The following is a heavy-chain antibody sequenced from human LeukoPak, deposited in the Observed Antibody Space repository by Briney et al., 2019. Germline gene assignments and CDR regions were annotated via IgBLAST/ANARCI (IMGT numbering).Heavy chain of an antibody. D-gene: IGHD2-2*01. J-gene: IGHJ4*02. CDR3: ARADCSSTSCYELDY. CDR2: IKQDGSEK. Sequence: GGSLRLSCAASGFTFSSYWMSWVRQAPGKGLEWVANIKQDGSEKYYVDSVKGRFTISRDNAKNSLYLQMNSLRAEDTAVYYCARADCSSTSCYELDYWGQGTLVTVSS. V-gene: IGHV3-7*01. CDR1: GFTFSSYW.